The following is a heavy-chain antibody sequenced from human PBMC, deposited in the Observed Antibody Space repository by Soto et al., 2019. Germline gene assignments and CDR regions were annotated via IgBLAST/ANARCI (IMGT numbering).Heavy chain of an antibody. J-gene: IGHJ6*02. CDR3: ARSQGSSTSLEIYYYYYYGMDV. CDR2: IIPISGTA. CDR1: GGTFSSYA. D-gene: IGHD2-2*01. Sequence: QVQLVRSGAEVKKPGSSVKVSCKASGGTFSSYAISWVRQAPGQGLEWMGGIIPISGTANYAQKFQGRVTITADESKSTAYMELSSLRSEDTAVYYCARSQGSSTSLEIYYYYYYGMDVWGQGTTVTVSS. V-gene: IGHV1-69*01.